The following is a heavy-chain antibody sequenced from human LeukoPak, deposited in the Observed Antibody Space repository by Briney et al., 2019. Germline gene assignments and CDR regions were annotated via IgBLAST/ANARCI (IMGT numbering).Heavy chain of an antibody. Sequence: GGSLRLSCSASGFTFRSYDMYWVRQAPGKGLEYVSAISSNGGSTHYADSVKGRFTISRDNSKNTLYLQMSSLRADDTAVYYCVKGFPHYYDSSGFGAFDVWGQGTIVTVSS. J-gene: IGHJ3*01. V-gene: IGHV3-64D*09. CDR3: VKGFPHYYDSSGFGAFDV. CDR2: ISSNGGST. D-gene: IGHD3-22*01. CDR1: GFTFRSYD.